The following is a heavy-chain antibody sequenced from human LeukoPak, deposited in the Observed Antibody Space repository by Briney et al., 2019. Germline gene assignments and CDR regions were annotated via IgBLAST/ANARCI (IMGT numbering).Heavy chain of an antibody. CDR1: GGSISGSSYY. Sequence: SETLSLTCTVSGGSISGSSYYWGWIRQPPGKGLEWIGSIYHSGRTYCKPSLKSRVTISVDTSKNQFSLKLSSVTAADTAVYFCASARRGIYRFWGQGTLVSVSS. J-gene: IGHJ4*02. CDR2: IYHSGRT. D-gene: IGHD1-26*01. V-gene: IGHV4-39*07. CDR3: ASARRGIYRF.